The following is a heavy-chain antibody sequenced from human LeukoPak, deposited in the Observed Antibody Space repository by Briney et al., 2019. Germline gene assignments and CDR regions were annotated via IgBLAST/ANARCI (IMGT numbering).Heavy chain of an antibody. V-gene: IGHV4-61*01. D-gene: IGHD3-22*01. CDR1: GVSVNNDNYY. CDR3: VREAATSYYDSSGYYRQTEVFDV. J-gene: IGHJ3*01. CDR2: VYYSGRT. Sequence: SETLSLTCTVSGVSVNNDNYYWSWIRQPPGKGLEWIGYVYYSGRTNYNPSLKSRVTISVDTSKNQFSLKLSSVTAADTALYYCVREAATSYYDSSGYYRQTEVFDVWGQGTMVTVSS.